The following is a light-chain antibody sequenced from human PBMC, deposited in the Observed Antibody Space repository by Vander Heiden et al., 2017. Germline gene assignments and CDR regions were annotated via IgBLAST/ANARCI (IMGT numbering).Light chain of an antibody. J-gene: IGLJ1*01. CDR2: DVS. Sequence: QSALTQPASVSGSPGQSITISCTGTSSDVGGFNFVSWYQQHPGRAPKLMIYDVSDRPSGVSDRFSGSKSGNTASLTISGLQAEDEADYYSTSYTSSELYVFGTGTKVTVL. CDR3: TSYTSSELYV. CDR1: SSDVGGFNF. V-gene: IGLV2-14*03.